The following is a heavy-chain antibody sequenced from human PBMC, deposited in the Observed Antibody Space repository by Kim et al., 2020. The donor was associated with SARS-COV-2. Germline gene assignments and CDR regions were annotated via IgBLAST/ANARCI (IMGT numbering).Heavy chain of an antibody. Sequence: TRYSPSFQGQVTISADKSISTAYLQWSSLKASDTAMYYCARQAAADNLDYWGQGTLVTVSS. D-gene: IGHD6-13*01. CDR2: T. J-gene: IGHJ4*02. V-gene: IGHV5-51*01. CDR3: ARQAAADNLDY.